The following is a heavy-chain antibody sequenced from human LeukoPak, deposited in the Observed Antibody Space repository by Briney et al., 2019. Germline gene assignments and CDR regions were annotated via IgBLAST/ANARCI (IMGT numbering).Heavy chain of an antibody. Sequence: GGSLRLSYAASGFTVSSNYMSWVRQAPGKGLEWVSVIYSGGSTYYADSVKGRFTISRDNSKNTLYLQMNSLRAEDTAVYYCARDGSGTAFDIWGQGTMVTVSS. CDR3: ARDGSGTAFDI. D-gene: IGHD3-10*01. CDR1: GFTVSSNY. V-gene: IGHV3-66*01. CDR2: IYSGGST. J-gene: IGHJ3*02.